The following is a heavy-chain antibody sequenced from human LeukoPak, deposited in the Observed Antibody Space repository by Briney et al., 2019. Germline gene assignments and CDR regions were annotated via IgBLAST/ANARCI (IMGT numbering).Heavy chain of an antibody. CDR2: IYYSGST. J-gene: IGHJ4*02. V-gene: IGHV4-59*01. Sequence: SETLSLTCTASGGSISGYYWSWIRQPPGKGLEWIWYIYYSGSTNNNPSLKSRVTISVDTSENQFSQKLRSVTAADTAVYYWAASKVLVREGGYFVCWGQGSLVTVCS. CDR3: AASKVLVREGGYFVC. CDR1: GGSISGYY. D-gene: IGHD3-3*02.